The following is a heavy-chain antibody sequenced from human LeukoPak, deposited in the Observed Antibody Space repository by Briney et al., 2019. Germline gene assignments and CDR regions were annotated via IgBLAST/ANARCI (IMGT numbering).Heavy chain of an antibody. CDR3: ARRDLFDA. Sequence: PGGSLRLSCAASGFPLSDKCMSWVRQAPGKGLEWVSRNKYDGTTTYYADSVKGRFTISRDNAKNTLYLQMNSLRAEDGGFYYCARRDLFDAWGQGTLVTVSS. CDR2: NKYDGTTT. J-gene: IGHJ5*02. V-gene: IGHV3-74*01. CDR1: GFPLSDKC.